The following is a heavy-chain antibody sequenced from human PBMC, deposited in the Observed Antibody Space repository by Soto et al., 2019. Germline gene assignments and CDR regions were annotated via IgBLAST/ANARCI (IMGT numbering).Heavy chain of an antibody. CDR1: GFTFSSYS. D-gene: IGHD3-16*01. V-gene: IGHV3-64D*08. Sequence: GGSLRLSCAASGFTFSSYSMNWVRQAPGKGLEYVSAISSSRGSTYYADSVKGRFTISRDNSKNTLYLQMSSLRAEDTAVYYCARDDAYGDYFDHWGQGTLVTVSS. CDR3: ARDDAYGDYFDH. J-gene: IGHJ4*02. CDR2: ISSSRGST.